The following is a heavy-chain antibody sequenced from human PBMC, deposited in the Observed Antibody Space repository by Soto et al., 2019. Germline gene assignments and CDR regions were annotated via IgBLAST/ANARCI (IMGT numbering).Heavy chain of an antibody. V-gene: IGHV3-74*01. CDR2: INSDGSST. CDR1: GFPFSSYW. Sequence: GGSLRLSCAASGFPFSSYWMHWVRQAPGKGLVWVSRINSDGSSTSYADSVKGRFTISRDNAKNTLYLQMNSLRAEDTAVYYCARAAAALGWFDPWGQGAMVTVSS. CDR3: ARAAAALGWFDP. D-gene: IGHD6-13*01. J-gene: IGHJ5*02.